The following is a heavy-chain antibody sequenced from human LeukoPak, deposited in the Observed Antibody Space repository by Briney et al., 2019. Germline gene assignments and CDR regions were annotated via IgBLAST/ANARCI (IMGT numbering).Heavy chain of an antibody. V-gene: IGHV4-34*01. CDR3: ARSSSYYGSGSYYLGY. CDR2: INHSGST. D-gene: IGHD3-10*01. CDR1: GGSFSGYY. Sequence: SETLSLTCAVYGGSFSGYYWSWIRQPPGKGLEWIGEINHSGSTNYNPSLKSRVTISVDTSKNQFSLKLSSVTAADTAVYYCARSSSYYGSGSYYLGYWGQGTLVTVS. J-gene: IGHJ4*02.